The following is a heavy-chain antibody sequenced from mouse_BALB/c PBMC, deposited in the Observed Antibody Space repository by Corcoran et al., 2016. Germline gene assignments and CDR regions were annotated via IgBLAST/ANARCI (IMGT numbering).Heavy chain of an antibody. CDR3: ARDSSGYDFDY. Sequence: EVQLQQSGAELVKPGASVKLSCTASGFNIKDTYMHWVKQRPEQGLEWIGRIDPANGNTKYDPKFQGKATITADTSSNTAYLQLSSLTSEDTAVYYGARDSSGYDFDYWGQGTTLTVSS. CDR2: IDPANGNT. J-gene: IGHJ2*01. D-gene: IGHD3-2*01. V-gene: IGHV14-3*02. CDR1: GFNIKDTY.